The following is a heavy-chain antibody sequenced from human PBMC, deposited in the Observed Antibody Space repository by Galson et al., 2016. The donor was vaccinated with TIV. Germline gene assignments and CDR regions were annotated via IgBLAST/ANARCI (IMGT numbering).Heavy chain of an antibody. J-gene: IGHJ4*02. Sequence: CAISGDSVSSKSAAWNWIRQSPSRGLEWLGRTYSRSRWYNEYAVSVRSRISINPDTSKNQFSLQLNSVTPEDTAIYYCARGGEDGQKALTHFDHWGQGTLVTVSS. CDR3: ARGGEDGQKALTHFDH. D-gene: IGHD5-24*01. V-gene: IGHV6-1*01. CDR2: TYSRSRWYN. CDR1: GDSVSSKSAA.